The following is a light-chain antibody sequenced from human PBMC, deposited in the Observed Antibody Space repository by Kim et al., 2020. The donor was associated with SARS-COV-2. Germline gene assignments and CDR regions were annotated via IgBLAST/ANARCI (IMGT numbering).Light chain of an antibody. CDR1: SSDFGIYDH. Sequence: GQSITPSCTEGSSDFGIYDHVSWYQQHPGRVPKRIIYDGIKRPSGVSFRLSGSRSASTASLTISALQAEDEADYYCSSYVDTVTLVFGGGTQLTVL. CDR2: DGI. CDR3: SSYVDTVTLV. J-gene: IGLJ3*02. V-gene: IGLV2-23*01.